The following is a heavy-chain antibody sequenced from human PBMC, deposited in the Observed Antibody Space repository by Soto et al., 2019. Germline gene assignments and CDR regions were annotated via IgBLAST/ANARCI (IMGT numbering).Heavy chain of an antibody. CDR3: ARVSGSYYYGMDV. J-gene: IGHJ6*02. CDR1: GVSIRNNHYY. D-gene: IGHD1-26*01. V-gene: IGHV4-39*07. Sequence: PSETLSLTCTVSGVSIRNNHYYWGWVRQPPGKGLEWIASISYSGSTNYNPSLKSRVTISVDKSKNQFSLKLSSVTAADTAVYYCARVSGSYYYGMDVWGQGTTVTVSS. CDR2: ISYSGST.